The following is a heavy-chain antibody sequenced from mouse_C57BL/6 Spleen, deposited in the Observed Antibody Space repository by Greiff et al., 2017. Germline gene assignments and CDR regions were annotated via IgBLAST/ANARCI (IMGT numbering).Heavy chain of an antibody. Sequence: EVQVVESGGGLVQPKGSLKLSCAASGFTFNTYAMHWVRQAPGKGLEWVARIRSKSSNYATYYADSVKDRFTISRDDSQSMLYLQMNNLKTEDTAMYYGVRDLSPLDYYAMDYWGQGTSVTVSS. CDR1: GFTFNTYA. CDR2: IRSKSSNYAT. V-gene: IGHV10-3*01. CDR3: VRDLSPLDYYAMDY. J-gene: IGHJ4*01. D-gene: IGHD6-1*01.